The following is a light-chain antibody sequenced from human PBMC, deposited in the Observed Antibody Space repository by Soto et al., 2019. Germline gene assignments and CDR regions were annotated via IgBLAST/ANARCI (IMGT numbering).Light chain of an antibody. CDR1: SSDVCSYNY. Sequence: SVLTQPASVSGSPRQSITISCTGTSSDVCSYNYVSWYQQHPGKAPKLMIYEVRNRPSGVSDRFSGSKSGKTPSMTIFGLQAEHEADYYSSSYTTSTTQVFGGGTQLTVL. V-gene: IGLV2-14*01. CDR3: SSYTTSTTQV. J-gene: IGLJ2*01. CDR2: EVR.